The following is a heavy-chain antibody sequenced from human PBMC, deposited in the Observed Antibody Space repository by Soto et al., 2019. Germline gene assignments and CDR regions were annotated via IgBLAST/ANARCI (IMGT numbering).Heavy chain of an antibody. V-gene: IGHV4-4*02. CDR3: ARDSGTPYYGSGSYTHL. Sequence: PSETLSLTCAVSGGSISSSNWWSWVRQPPGKGLEWIGKIYHSGSTNYNPSLKSRVTISVDKSKNQSSLKLSSVTAADTAAYYCARDSGTPYYGSGSYTHLWGQGTLVTVSS. D-gene: IGHD3-10*01. J-gene: IGHJ4*02. CDR1: GGSISSSNW. CDR2: IYHSGST.